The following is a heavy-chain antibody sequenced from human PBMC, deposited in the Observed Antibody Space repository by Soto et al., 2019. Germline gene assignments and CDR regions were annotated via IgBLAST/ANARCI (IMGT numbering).Heavy chain of an antibody. CDR1: GFTFSNAW. Sequence: EVQLVESGGGLVKPGGSLRLSCAASGFTFSNAWMSWVRQAPGKGLEWVGRIKSKTDGGTTDYAAPVKGRFTISRDDSKDKLYLQMNSLKTEDPAVYYCTTDRGTTPRGSGWYKGPQLWYFDYWGQGTLVTVSS. CDR2: IKSKTDGGTT. CDR3: TTDRGTTPRGSGWYKGPQLWYFDY. J-gene: IGHJ4*02. D-gene: IGHD6-19*01. V-gene: IGHV3-15*01.